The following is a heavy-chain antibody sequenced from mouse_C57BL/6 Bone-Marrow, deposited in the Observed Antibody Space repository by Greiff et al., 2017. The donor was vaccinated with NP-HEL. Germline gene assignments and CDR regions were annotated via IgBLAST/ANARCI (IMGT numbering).Heavy chain of an antibody. CDR3: ARRGLLRPPDKAGWYFDV. D-gene: IGHD1-2*01. CDR1: GYAFSSYW. Sequence: VQLQQSGAELVKPGASVKISCKASGYAFSSYWMNWVKQRPGKGLEWIGQIYPGDGDTNYNGKFKGKATLTADKSSSTAYMQLSSLTSEDSAVYFCARRGLLRPPDKAGWYFDVWGTGTTVTVSS. V-gene: IGHV1-80*01. CDR2: IYPGDGDT. J-gene: IGHJ1*03.